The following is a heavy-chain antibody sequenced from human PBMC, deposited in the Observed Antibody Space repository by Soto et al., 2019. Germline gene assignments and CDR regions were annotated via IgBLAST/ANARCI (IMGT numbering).Heavy chain of an antibody. D-gene: IGHD6-19*01. CDR3: ARVAASGWFVNGRDYFDR. CDR2: ISSRGVTI. J-gene: IGHJ4*02. CDR1: GFTFGNYY. V-gene: IGHV3-11*01. Sequence: PGGSLRLSCNVSGFTFGNYYMSWIRQAPGKGLESISYISSRGVTIYYADSVKGRFTISRDNAKNSLFLQMDSLRAEDTAVYYCARVAASGWFVNGRDYFDRWGQGTLVTVSS.